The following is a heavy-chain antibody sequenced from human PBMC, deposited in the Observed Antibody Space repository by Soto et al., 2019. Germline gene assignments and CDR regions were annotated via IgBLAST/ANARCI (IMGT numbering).Heavy chain of an antibody. D-gene: IGHD3-3*01. CDR2: ISGYNGNT. Sequence: QVQLVQSGTEVKKPGASVKVSCKASGYTFTTYGINWVRQAPGQGLEWMGWISGYNGNTNYAQKFQGRVTMTRDTSRSIAYMELRSLTFEDTAVYYCTRGAHGSGYGVYWGQGTLVTVSS. V-gene: IGHV1-18*01. CDR3: TRGAHGSGYGVY. J-gene: IGHJ4*02. CDR1: GYTFTTYG.